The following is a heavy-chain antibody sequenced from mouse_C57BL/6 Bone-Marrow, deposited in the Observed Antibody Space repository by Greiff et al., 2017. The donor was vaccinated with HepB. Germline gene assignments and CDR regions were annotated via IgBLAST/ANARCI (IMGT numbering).Heavy chain of an antibody. V-gene: IGHV1-50*01. CDR2: IDPSDSYT. J-gene: IGHJ4*01. CDR1: GCTFTSYW. CDR3: ARDGCYYYGSEGYYAMDY. D-gene: IGHD1-1*01. Sequence: VQLQQPGAELVKPGASVKLSCKASGCTFTSYWMQWVKQRPGQGLEWIGEIDPSDSYTNYNQKFKGKATLTVDTSSSTAYMQLSSLTSEDSAVHYCARDGCYYYGSEGYYAMDYWGQGTSVTVSS.